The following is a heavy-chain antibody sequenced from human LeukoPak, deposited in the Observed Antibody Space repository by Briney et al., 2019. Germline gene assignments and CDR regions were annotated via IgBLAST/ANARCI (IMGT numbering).Heavy chain of an antibody. CDR3: AKSNGVDRNGYNSDYFDY. Sequence: GGSLRLSCAVSGFTVSSNFMHWVRQAPGKGLEWVSVIYSGGGTFYADSVKGRFTISRDNSKNMLYLQMNSLRAEDTAVYYCAKSNGVDRNGYNSDYFDYWGQGTLVTVSS. CDR2: IYSGGGT. J-gene: IGHJ4*02. D-gene: IGHD5-24*01. V-gene: IGHV3-53*01. CDR1: GFTVSSNF.